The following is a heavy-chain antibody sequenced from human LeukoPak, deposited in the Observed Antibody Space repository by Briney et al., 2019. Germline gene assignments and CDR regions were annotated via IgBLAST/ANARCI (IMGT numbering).Heavy chain of an antibody. CDR3: AREPYHSIDY. V-gene: IGHV3-7*01. Sequence: GGSLRLSCAASGFTFSSYWMSWVRQAPGKGLEWVANIKQDGSEKYYVHSVKGRFPISRHNAKNSLYLQMNSPRAEDTAVYYCAREPYHSIDYWGQGTLVTVSS. CDR1: GFTFSSYW. D-gene: IGHD1-14*01. J-gene: IGHJ4*02. CDR2: IKQDGSEK.